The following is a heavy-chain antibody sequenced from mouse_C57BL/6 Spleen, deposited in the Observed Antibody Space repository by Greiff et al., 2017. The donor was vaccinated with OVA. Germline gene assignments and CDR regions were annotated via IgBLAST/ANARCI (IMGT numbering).Heavy chain of an antibody. CDR1: GYTFTEYT. V-gene: IGHV1-62-2*01. J-gene: IGHJ2*01. CDR2: FYPGSGSI. CDR3: ARHEDGWAYYSNYVYFDY. D-gene: IGHD2-5*01. Sequence: VQLQESGAELVKPGASVKLSCKASGYTFTEYTIHWVKQRSGQGLEWIGWFYPGSGSIKYNEKFKDKATLTADKSSSTVYMELSRLTSEDSAVYFGARHEDGWAYYSNYVYFDYWGQGTTLTVSS.